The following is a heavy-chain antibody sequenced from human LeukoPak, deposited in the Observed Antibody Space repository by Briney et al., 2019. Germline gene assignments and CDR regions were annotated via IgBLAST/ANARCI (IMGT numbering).Heavy chain of an antibody. Sequence: SETLSLTCTVSGGSISSYYWSWIRQPPGKGLEGIGEINHSGSTNYNPSLKSRVTISVDTSKNQLSLKLSSVTAADTAVYYCARWGRYYHSSDPLGPLDYWGQGTLVTVSS. J-gene: IGHJ4*02. CDR2: INHSGST. CDR1: GGSISSYY. V-gene: IGHV4-34*01. CDR3: ARWGRYYHSSDPLGPLDY. D-gene: IGHD3-22*01.